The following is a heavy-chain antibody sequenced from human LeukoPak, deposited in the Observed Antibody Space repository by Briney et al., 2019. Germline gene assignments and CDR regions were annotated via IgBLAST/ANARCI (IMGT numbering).Heavy chain of an antibody. CDR2: IWYDGSNK. CDR1: GFIFSSYA. J-gene: IGHJ4*02. V-gene: IGHV3-33*01. Sequence: GGSLRLSCAASGFIFSSYAMHWVRQAPGKGPEWVAIIWYDGSNKYYAESVEGRFTISRDNSKNTLYLQMNSLRAEDTAVYSCARGLGYSYGYGIDYWGQGTLVTVSS. CDR3: ARGLGYSYGYGIDY. D-gene: IGHD5-18*01.